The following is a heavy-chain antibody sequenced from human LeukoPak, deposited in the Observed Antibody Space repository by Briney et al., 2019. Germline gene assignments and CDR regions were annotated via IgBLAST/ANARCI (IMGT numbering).Heavy chain of an antibody. CDR3: ARHSRSSWYDPYFDY. CDR1: GYSFISYW. D-gene: IGHD6-13*01. V-gene: IGHV5-51*01. CDR2: IYPGDSDT. Sequence: GESLKISCKGSGYSFISYWIGWVRQMPGKGLEWMGIIYPGDSDTRYSPSFQGQVTISADKSISTAYLQWSSLKASDTAMYYCARHSRSSWYDPYFDYWGQGTLVTVSS. J-gene: IGHJ4*02.